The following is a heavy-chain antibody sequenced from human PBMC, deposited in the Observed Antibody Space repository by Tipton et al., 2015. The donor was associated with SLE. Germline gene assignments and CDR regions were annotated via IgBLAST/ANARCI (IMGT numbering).Heavy chain of an antibody. CDR3: ARAPGGSGAFDI. CDR2: ISYDGSTK. D-gene: IGHD3-16*01. V-gene: IGHV3-30*03. J-gene: IGHJ3*02. CDR1: GFTFNSYS. Sequence: SLRLSCAASGFTFNSYSMNWVRQAPGKGLEWVAVISYDGSTKYYADSVKGRFTISRDNSKNTLYLQMNSLRPEDTAVYYCARAPGGSGAFDIWGQGTMVTVSS.